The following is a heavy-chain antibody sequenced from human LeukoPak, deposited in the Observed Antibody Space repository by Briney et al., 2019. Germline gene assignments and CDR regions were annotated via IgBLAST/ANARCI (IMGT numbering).Heavy chain of an antibody. CDR3: ARSKLGEVAAKFDT. D-gene: IGHD3-16*01. CDR1: GYAFSGYY. V-gene: IGHV1-2*04. CDR2: ISPNNGGT. Sequence: ASVKVPCKASGYAFSGYYIHWARRAPGQGPEWMGWISPNNGGTNYAQKFQGWVTMTRDTSISTAYMELSRLTSNVTAVYYCARSKLGEVAAKFDTWGQGTLVTVSS. J-gene: IGHJ5*02.